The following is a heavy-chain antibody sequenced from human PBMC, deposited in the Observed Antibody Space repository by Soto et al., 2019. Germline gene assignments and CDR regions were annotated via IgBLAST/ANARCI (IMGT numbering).Heavy chain of an antibody. CDR2: IYYSGTT. Sequence: SETLSLTCTVSGGSINSADFYWSWIRQSPGKGLEWIGYIYYSGTTYYNPSLKSRVTISLDTSKNQFSLKLNSLTAADTAVYFCARVMGAVTTYFDSWGQGSLVTVSS. V-gene: IGHV4-30-4*08. J-gene: IGHJ4*02. CDR3: ARVMGAVTTYFDS. D-gene: IGHD4-17*01. CDR1: GGSINSADFY.